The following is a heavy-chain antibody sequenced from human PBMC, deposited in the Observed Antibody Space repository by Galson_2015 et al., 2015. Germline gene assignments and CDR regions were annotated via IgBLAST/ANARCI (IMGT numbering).Heavy chain of an antibody. J-gene: IGHJ4*02. D-gene: IGHD3-10*01. CDR3: ARDQGALYYFDY. CDR1: GFTFSGYS. V-gene: IGHV3-48*02. Sequence: SLRLSCAASGFTFSGYSMNWVRQAPGKGLEWVSYISSGGTNIYYADSVKGRFTISRDNAKNSQYLQMNSLRDEDMAVYYCARDQGALYYFDYWGQGTLVTVSS. CDR2: ISSGGTNI.